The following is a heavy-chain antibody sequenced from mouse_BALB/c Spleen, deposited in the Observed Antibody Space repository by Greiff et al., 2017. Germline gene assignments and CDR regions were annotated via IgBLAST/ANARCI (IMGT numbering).Heavy chain of an antibody. CDR2: ISSGGSYT. J-gene: IGHJ4*01. Sequence: DVKLVESGGGLVKPGGSLKLSCAASGFTFSSYAMSWVRQTPEKRLEWVATISSGGSYTYYPDSVKGRFTISRDNAKNTLYLQMSSLRSEDTAMYYCARHNYYGSSYYAMDYWGQGTSVTVSS. CDR1: GFTFSSYA. D-gene: IGHD1-1*01. CDR3: ARHNYYGSSYYAMDY. V-gene: IGHV5-9-3*01.